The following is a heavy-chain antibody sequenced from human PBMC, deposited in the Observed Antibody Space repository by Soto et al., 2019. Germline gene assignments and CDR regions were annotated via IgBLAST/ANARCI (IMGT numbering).Heavy chain of an antibody. D-gene: IGHD3-3*01. J-gene: IGHJ6*03. CDR3: ARGGGRFLEWLLYPGYYYYMDV. V-gene: IGHV4-39*01. Sequence: GWIRQPPGKGLEWIGSIYYSGSTYYNPSLKSRVTISVDTSKNQFSLKLSSVTAADTAVYYCARGGGRFLEWLLYPGYYYYMDVWGKGTTVTVSS. CDR2: IYYSGST.